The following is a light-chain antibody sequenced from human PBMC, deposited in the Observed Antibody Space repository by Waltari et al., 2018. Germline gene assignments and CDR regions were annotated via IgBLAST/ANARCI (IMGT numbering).Light chain of an antibody. CDR2: WAS. V-gene: IGKV4-1*01. Sequence: DIVMTPSPDSLAVSLGGRATLNCKSSRSVLDTSKNKNFLAWYQLKPGQSPKLLIYWASTRESGVPDRFSASVSGTDFTLTISSLQAEDVAIYSCQQYYAAPYTFGQGTKVEIK. J-gene: IGKJ2*01. CDR3: QQYYAAPYT. CDR1: RSVLDTSKNKNF.